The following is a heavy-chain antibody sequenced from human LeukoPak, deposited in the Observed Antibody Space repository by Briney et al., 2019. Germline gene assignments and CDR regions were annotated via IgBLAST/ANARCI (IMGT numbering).Heavy chain of an antibody. CDR1: GFTFSSYG. CDR3: ARFGHYYGSGSYYHDAFDI. V-gene: IGHV3-33*01. D-gene: IGHD3-10*01. Sequence: PGGSLRLSCAASGFTFSSYGMHWVRQAPGKGLEWVAVIWYDGSNKYYADSVRGRFTFSRDDSKNTLYLQMNSLRAEDTAVYYCARFGHYYGSGSYYHDAFDIWGQGTMVTVSS. J-gene: IGHJ3*02. CDR2: IWYDGSNK.